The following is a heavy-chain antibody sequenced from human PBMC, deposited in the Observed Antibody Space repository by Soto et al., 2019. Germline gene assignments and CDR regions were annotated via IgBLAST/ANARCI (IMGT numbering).Heavy chain of an antibody. J-gene: IGHJ6*02. Sequence: GASVKVSCKASGSTFSSYAISWVRQAPGQGLEWMGGIIPIFGTANYAQKFQGRVTITADESTSTAYMELSSLRSEDTAVYYCASPSSSRYYYYGMDVWGQGTTVTVSS. V-gene: IGHV1-69*13. CDR3: ASPSSSRYYYYGMDV. CDR1: GSTFSSYA. D-gene: IGHD6-6*01. CDR2: IIPIFGTA.